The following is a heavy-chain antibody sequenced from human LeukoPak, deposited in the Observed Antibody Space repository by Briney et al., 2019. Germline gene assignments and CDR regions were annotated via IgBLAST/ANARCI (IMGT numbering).Heavy chain of an antibody. Sequence: SSETLSLTCTVSGGSISSYYWSWIRQPPGKGLEWIGYIYYSGSTNYNPSLKSRVTMSVDTSKNQFSLKLSSVTAADTAVYYCARTGYYYDSSGYYYTGYWGQGTLVTVSS. CDR1: GGSISSYY. CDR3: ARTGYYYDSSGYYYTGY. D-gene: IGHD3-22*01. J-gene: IGHJ4*02. CDR2: IYYSGST. V-gene: IGHV4-59*12.